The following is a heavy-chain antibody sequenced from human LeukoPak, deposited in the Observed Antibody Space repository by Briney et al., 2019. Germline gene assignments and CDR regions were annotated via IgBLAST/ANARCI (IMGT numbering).Heavy chain of an antibody. CDR1: GYTFTSYD. CDR3: ARDPDDYGDYLGGGEDAFDI. Sequence: ASVKVSFKASGYTFTSYDINWVRQATGQGLEWMGWMNPNSGNTGYSQKFQGRVTITRNTSISTAYMELSSLRSEDTAVYYCARDPDDYGDYLGGGEDAFDIWGQGTMVTVSS. V-gene: IGHV1-8*03. J-gene: IGHJ3*02. D-gene: IGHD4-17*01. CDR2: MNPNSGNT.